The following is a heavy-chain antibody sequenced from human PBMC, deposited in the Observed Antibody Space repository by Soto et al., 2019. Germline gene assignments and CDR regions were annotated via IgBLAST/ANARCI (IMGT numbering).Heavy chain of an antibody. CDR3: AKDLGYCSSTSCSGAYYFDY. CDR2: ISGSGGST. D-gene: IGHD2-2*01. Sequence: EVQLLESGGGLVQPGGSLRLSCAASGFTFSSYAMSWVRQAPGKGLEWVSAISGSGGSTYYADSVKGRFTISRDNSKNPLYLQMNSLRAEDTAVYYCAKDLGYCSSTSCSGAYYFDYWGQGTLVTVSS. V-gene: IGHV3-23*01. CDR1: GFTFSSYA. J-gene: IGHJ4*02.